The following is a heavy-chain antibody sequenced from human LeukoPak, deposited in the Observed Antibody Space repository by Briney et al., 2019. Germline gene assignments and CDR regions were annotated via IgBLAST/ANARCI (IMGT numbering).Heavy chain of an antibody. V-gene: IGHV3-30*04. D-gene: IGHD3-10*01. CDR3: ARVGSGRGSGSHFDY. CDR2: ISYDGSNK. Sequence: GRSLRLSCAASGFTFSSYAMHWVRRAPGKGLEWVAVISYDGSNKYYADSVKGQFTISRDNSKNTLYLQMNSLRAEDTAVYYCARVGSGRGSGSHFDYWGQGTLVTVSS. J-gene: IGHJ4*02. CDR1: GFTFSSYA.